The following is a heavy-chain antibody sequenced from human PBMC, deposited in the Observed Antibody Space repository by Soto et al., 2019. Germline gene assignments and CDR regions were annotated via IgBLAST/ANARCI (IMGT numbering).Heavy chain of an antibody. D-gene: IGHD3-22*01. Sequence: GQLVQSGAEMQQPGASVRVSCKASGGTFSKYAFSWVRQAPGQGLEWLGGTIPMFGTPNYAQKFQGRVAISADESTATVYMELSSLRSEDTAVYFCARPLRDRNYYYGMAVWGQGTTVTVSS. V-gene: IGHV1-69*01. CDR2: TIPMFGTP. J-gene: IGHJ6*02. CDR1: GGTFSKYA. CDR3: ARPLRDRNYYYGMAV.